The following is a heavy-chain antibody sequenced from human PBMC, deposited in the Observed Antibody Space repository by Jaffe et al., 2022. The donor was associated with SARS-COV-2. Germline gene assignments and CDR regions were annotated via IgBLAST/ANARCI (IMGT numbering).Heavy chain of an antibody. D-gene: IGHD6-19*01. CDR1: GFTFSNYA. CDR3: AKGGYSSGWYGSNFDF. Sequence: EVQLLESGGGLIQPGGSLRLSCAASGFTFSNYAMSWVRQDPGKGLEWVSAVSASGANTYYADSVKGRFTISRDNSKNTLYLQMSSLRAEDTALYYCAKGGYSSGWYGSNFDFWGQGTPVTVSS. CDR2: VSASGANT. V-gene: IGHV3-23*01. J-gene: IGHJ4*02.